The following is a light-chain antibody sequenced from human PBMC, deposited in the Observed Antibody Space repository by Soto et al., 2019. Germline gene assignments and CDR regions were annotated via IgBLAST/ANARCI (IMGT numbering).Light chain of an antibody. CDR3: QYYNNYCWT. Sequence: DIQLTQSPSTLSASVGDRVTIACRASQSISSWLAWYKQKPGKAPNFLIYKTSNLESRVPSRFSGSGSGTEFTLTISRLQPDDFATYYCQYYNNYCWTFGQGTKVEIK. CDR1: QSISSW. CDR2: KTS. V-gene: IGKV1-5*03. J-gene: IGKJ1*01.